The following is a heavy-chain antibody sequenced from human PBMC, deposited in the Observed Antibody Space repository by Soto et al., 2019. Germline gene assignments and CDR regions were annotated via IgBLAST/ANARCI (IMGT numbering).Heavy chain of an antibody. D-gene: IGHD5-18*01. Sequence: SETLSLTCTVSGGSISSGDYYWSWIRQPPGKGLEWTGYIYYSGSTYYNPSLKSRVTISVDTSKNQFSLKLSSVTAADTAVYYCARVDSYGSVFDYWGQGTLVTVSS. V-gene: IGHV4-30-4*01. CDR2: IYYSGST. CDR3: ARVDSYGSVFDY. CDR1: GGSISSGDYY. J-gene: IGHJ4*02.